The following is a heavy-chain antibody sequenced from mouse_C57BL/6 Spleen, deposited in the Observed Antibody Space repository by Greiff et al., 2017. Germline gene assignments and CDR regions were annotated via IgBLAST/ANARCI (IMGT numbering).Heavy chain of an antibody. Sequence: QVQLQQSGAELVKPGASVKISCKASGYAFSSYWMNWVQQRPGKGLEWIGQIYPGDGDTNYNGKFKGKATLTVDKSTSTAYMQLSSLTSEYSAVYFCARVYGNYWYFDVWGTGTTVTVSS. CDR2: IYPGDGDT. CDR1: GYAFSSYW. D-gene: IGHD2-1*01. CDR3: ARVYGNYWYFDV. V-gene: IGHV1-80*01. J-gene: IGHJ1*03.